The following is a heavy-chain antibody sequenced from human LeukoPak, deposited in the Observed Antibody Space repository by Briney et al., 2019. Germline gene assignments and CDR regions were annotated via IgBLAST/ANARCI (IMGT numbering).Heavy chain of an antibody. CDR1: GFTFSDYY. Sequence: GGSLRLSCAASGFTFSDYYMSWIRQAPGKGLEWVPYISSSGSTIYYADSVKGRFTISRDNAKNSLYLQMNSLRAEDTAVYYCARARIVVVVAATSLWFDPWGQGTLVTVSS. CDR3: ARARIVVVVAATSLWFDP. V-gene: IGHV3-11*01. D-gene: IGHD2-15*01. J-gene: IGHJ5*02. CDR2: ISSSGSTI.